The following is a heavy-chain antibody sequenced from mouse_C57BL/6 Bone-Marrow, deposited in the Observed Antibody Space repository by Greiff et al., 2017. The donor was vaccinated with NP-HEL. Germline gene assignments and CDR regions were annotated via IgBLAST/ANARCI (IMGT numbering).Heavy chain of an antibody. J-gene: IGHJ1*03. D-gene: IGHD1-1*01. CDR2: SRNKANDYTT. V-gene: IGHV7-1*01. Sequence: EVKLMESGGGLVQSGRSLRLSCATSGFTFSDFYMEWVRHAPGKGLEWIAASRNKANDYTTAYSASVKGRFIVSRDTSQRILYLQMNALRAEVTAMYYGARDAWGYYGSGLYWDFDVWGTGTTVTVSS. CDR1: GFTFSDFY. CDR3: ARDAWGYYGSGLYWDFDV.